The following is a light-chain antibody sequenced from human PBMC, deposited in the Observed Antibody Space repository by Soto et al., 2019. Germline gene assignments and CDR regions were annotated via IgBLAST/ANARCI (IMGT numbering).Light chain of an antibody. CDR3: NSYRTISTYV. Sequence: QSALTQPASVSGSPGQLITISCTGTTSDIGGYNFVSWYQQHPGKAPKLLIYDVRNRPSGVSNRFSGSKSGNTASLTISGLQAEDEADYYCNSYRTISTYVFGSGTKLTVL. V-gene: IGLV2-14*01. CDR2: DVR. J-gene: IGLJ1*01. CDR1: TSDIGGYNF.